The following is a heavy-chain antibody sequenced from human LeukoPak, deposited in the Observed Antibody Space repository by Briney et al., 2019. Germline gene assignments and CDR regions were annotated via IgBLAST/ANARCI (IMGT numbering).Heavy chain of an antibody. V-gene: IGHV3-53*01. J-gene: IGHJ4*02. CDR2: FYRGETT. CDR3: ARQRSDYSIFDD. Sequence: GGSLILSCAASGFSVSSSYMSRVRQAPGKGLEWVSAFYRGETTYYADSVKGRFTISRDISRNTLYLQMNSLRAEDTAVYYCARQRSDYSIFDDWGQGTLVTDSS. D-gene: IGHD6-25*01. CDR1: GFSVSSSY.